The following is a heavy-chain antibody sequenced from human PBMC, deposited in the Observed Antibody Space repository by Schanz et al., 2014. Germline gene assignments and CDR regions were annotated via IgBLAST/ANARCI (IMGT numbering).Heavy chain of an antibody. CDR1: GYTFSDYG. CDR2: INGYNGHT. V-gene: IGHV1-18*01. J-gene: IGHJ4*02. CDR3: ARDFSAYVGNYFDY. D-gene: IGHD5-12*01. Sequence: QVQLVQSGSELKKPGASVKVSCKTSGYTFSDYGITWVRQAPGQGLEWMGWINGYNGHTLYAQKFQGRVTMTTDTATSTSYMELTSLRFDDTAVYYCARDFSAYVGNYFDYWGQGTLVTVSS.